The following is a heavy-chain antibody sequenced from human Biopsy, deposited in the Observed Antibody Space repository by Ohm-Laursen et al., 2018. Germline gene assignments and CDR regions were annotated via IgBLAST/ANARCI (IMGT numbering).Heavy chain of an antibody. V-gene: IGHV4-34*01. CDR2: INHSGST. CDR1: GDTFSGYY. D-gene: IGHD3-3*01. J-gene: IGHJ4*02. CDR3: ARQVDFWSGYVDY. Sequence: SDTLSLTCAVYGDTFSGYYWSWIRQPPGKGLEWIGEINHSGSTNYNPSLKSRVTVSVDTSKNQFSLNLSSVTAADTAVYYCARQVDFWSGYVDYWGQGTLVAVSS.